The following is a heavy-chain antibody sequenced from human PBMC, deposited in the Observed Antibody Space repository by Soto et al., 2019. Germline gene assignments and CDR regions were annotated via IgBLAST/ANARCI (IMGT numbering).Heavy chain of an antibody. CDR2: IWYDGSNK. Sequence: QVQLVESGGGVVQPGRSLRLSCAASGFTFSSYGMHWVRQAPGKGLEWVAVIWYDGSNKYYADSVKGRFTISRDNSKNTLYLQMNSLRAEDTAVYYCARGGGQLGELSGGMDVWGQGTTVTVSS. J-gene: IGHJ6*02. D-gene: IGHD3-16*02. V-gene: IGHV3-33*01. CDR3: ARGGGQLGELSGGMDV. CDR1: GFTFSSYG.